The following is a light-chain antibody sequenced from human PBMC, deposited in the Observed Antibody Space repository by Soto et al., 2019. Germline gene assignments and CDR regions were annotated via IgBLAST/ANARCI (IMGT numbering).Light chain of an antibody. CDR1: QSVSSSY. CDR3: QQYGSSSPVT. V-gene: IGKV3-20*01. J-gene: IGKJ5*01. CDR2: GAS. Sequence: EIVLTQSPGTLSLSPGERATLSCRASQSVSSSYLAWYQQKPGQAPRLLIYGASSRATGIPDRFSGSGSGTDFNLTISRLEPDDFSVYYCQQYGSSSPVTFGQGTRLEIK.